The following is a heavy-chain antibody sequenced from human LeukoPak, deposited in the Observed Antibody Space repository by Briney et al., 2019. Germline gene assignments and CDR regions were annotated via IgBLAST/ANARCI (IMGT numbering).Heavy chain of an antibody. Sequence: GGSLRLSCAASGFTFSSYAIHGVRQAPGKGVEGVAVIWYDGSNKDYADSVKGRFTISRENAKNTLYLQMNSLRAEDTAVYYCAKGTLHLYYFDYWGQGTLVTVSS. CDR1: GFTFSSYA. J-gene: IGHJ4*02. CDR2: IWYDGSNK. V-gene: IGHV3-33*06. D-gene: IGHD1-7*01. CDR3: AKGTLHLYYFDY.